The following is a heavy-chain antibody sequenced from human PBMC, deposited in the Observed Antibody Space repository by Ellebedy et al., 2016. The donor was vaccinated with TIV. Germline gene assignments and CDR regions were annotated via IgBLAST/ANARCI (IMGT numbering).Heavy chain of an antibody. CDR3: VRDRSYVLTSFDS. CDR1: GFTFDDHA. CDR2: ISWNSGSI. D-gene: IGHD3-16*01. V-gene: IGHV3-9*01. Sequence: SLKISCAASGFTFDDHAMHWVRQVPGKELEWVSGISWNSGSIAYADSVKGRFTISRDNTKNSLFLQMDSLRVGDTALYSCVRDRSYVLTSFDSWGQGTLVTVSS. J-gene: IGHJ4*02.